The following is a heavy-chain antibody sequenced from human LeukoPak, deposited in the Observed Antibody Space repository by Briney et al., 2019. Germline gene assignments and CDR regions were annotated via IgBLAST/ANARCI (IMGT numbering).Heavy chain of an antibody. V-gene: IGHV4-59*08. CDR1: GGSISSYY. D-gene: IGHD6-19*01. Sequence: SETLSLTCTVSGGSISSYYWSWIRQPPGKGLEWIGYIYYSGSTNYNPSLKSRVTISVDTSKNQFSLKLSSVTAADTAVYYCASWAVAGDVFDIWGKGKRVTVSS. CDR3: ASWAVAGDVFDI. CDR2: IYYSGST. J-gene: IGHJ3*02.